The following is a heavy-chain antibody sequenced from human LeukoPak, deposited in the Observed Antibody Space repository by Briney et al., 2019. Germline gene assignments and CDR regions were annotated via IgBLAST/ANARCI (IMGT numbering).Heavy chain of an antibody. CDR2: ISSSSSYI. Sequence: PGGSLRLSCAASGFTFSSYSMNWVRQAPGKGLEWVSSISSSSSYIYYADSVKGRFTISRDNSKNTLYLQMNSLRAEDTAVYYCAKGDFLVVPGDGDYWGQGTLVTVSS. J-gene: IGHJ4*02. CDR1: GFTFSSYS. V-gene: IGHV3-21*04. D-gene: IGHD2-2*01. CDR3: AKGDFLVVPGDGDY.